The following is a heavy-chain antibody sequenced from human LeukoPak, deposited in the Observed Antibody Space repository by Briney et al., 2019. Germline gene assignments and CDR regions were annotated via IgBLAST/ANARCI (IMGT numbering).Heavy chain of an antibody. V-gene: IGHV4-31*03. D-gene: IGHD3-10*01. CDR2: IYYSGST. Sequence: SQTLSLTCTVSGGSISSGVYYWSWIRQHPGKGLEWIGYIYYSGSTYSNPALKSRLTMSVDISKNQFSLKLSSVTAADTAVYYCARGVKGLRGAFDIWGQGTMVTVSS. CDR3: ARGVKGLRGAFDI. CDR1: GGSISSGVYY. J-gene: IGHJ3*02.